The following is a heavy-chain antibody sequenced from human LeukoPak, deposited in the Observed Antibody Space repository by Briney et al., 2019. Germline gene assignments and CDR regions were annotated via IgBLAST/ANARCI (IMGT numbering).Heavy chain of an antibody. D-gene: IGHD6-19*01. Sequence: ASVKVSCKASGYTFTSYGISWVRQAPGQGLEWMGWISAYNGNTNYAQKLQGRVTMTTDTSTSTAYMELRSLRSDDTAVYYCARDLGSGWYQVQFPGYWGQGTLVTVSS. CDR3: ARDLGSGWYQVQFPGY. V-gene: IGHV1-18*01. CDR2: ISAYNGNT. J-gene: IGHJ4*02. CDR1: GYTFTSYG.